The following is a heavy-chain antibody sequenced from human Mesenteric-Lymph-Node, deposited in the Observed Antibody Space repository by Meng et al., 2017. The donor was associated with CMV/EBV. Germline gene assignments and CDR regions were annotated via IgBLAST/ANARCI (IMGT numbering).Heavy chain of an antibody. CDR3: ARAEYTSITMVRGVMDY. CDR2: IIPIFGTA. CDR1: GTFSSYA. V-gene: IGHV1-69*06. Sequence: GTFSSYAISWGRQAPGQGLEWMGGIIPIFGTANYAQKFQGRVTITADKSTSTAYMELSSLRSEDTAVYYCARAEYTSITMVRGVMDYWGQGTLVTVSS. J-gene: IGHJ4*02. D-gene: IGHD3-10*01.